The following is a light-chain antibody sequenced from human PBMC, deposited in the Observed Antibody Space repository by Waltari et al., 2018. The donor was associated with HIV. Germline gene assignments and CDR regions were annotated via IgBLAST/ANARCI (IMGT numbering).Light chain of an antibody. CDR1: QLIVNY. J-gene: IGKJ1*01. CDR3: QQYGSSPRT. Sequence: DIQMTQSPSSMSASIGGSVTITCRSSQLIVNYLNWYQQKPGQAPKLLIFAASSLHSGVPSRFIGSGSGANFTLTISRLEPEDFAVYYCQQYGSSPRTFGQGTKVEIK. V-gene: IGKV1-39*01. CDR2: AAS.